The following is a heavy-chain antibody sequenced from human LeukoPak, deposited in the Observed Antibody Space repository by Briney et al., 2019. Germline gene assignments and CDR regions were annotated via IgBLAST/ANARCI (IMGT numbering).Heavy chain of an antibody. Sequence: APVKVSCKASGNTFTSYDINWVRQATGQGLEWMGWMNPNSGNTGYAQKFQGRVTMTRNTSISTAYMELSSLRSEDTAVYYCARCVDDYYYMDVWGKGTTVTISS. V-gene: IGHV1-8*01. D-gene: IGHD5/OR15-5a*01. CDR2: MNPNSGNT. CDR1: GNTFTSYD. CDR3: ARCVDDYYYMDV. J-gene: IGHJ6*03.